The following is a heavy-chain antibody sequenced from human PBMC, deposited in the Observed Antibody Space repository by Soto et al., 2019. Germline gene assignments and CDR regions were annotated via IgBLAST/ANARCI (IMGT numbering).Heavy chain of an antibody. V-gene: IGHV3-30*18. CDR2: ISYDGSNK. Sequence: QVQLVESGGGVVQPGRSLRLSCAASGFTFSSYGMHWVRQAPGKGLEWVAVISYDGSNKYYADSVKGRFTISRDNSKNTLYLQMNSLRAEDTAVYYCANVEDYWGQGTLVTVSS. J-gene: IGHJ4*02. CDR1: GFTFSSYG. CDR3: ANVEDY.